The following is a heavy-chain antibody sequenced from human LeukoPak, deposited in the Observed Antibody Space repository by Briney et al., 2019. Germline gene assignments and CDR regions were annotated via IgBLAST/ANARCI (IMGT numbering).Heavy chain of an antibody. CDR3: ARDGATVTTVGYGDYFDY. D-gene: IGHD4-17*01. CDR2: IYYSGST. Sequence: SSETLSLTCTVSGGSISSSSYYWGWIRQPPGKGLEWIGYIYYSGSTYYNPSLKSRVTISVDTSKNQFSLKLSSVTAADTAVYYCARDGATVTTVGYGDYFDYWGQGTLVTVSS. V-gene: IGHV4-31*03. J-gene: IGHJ4*02. CDR1: GGSISSSSYY.